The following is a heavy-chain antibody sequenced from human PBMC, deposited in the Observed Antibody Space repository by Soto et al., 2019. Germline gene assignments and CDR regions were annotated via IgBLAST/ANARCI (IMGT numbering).Heavy chain of an antibody. CDR3: ARDLGAPYYYDSSGYYYYYGMDV. CDR2: ISYDGSNK. D-gene: IGHD3-22*01. V-gene: IGHV3-30*04. CDR1: GFTFSSYA. Sequence: GVSLRLSCAASGFTFSSYAMHWVRQAPGKGLEWVAVISYDGSNKYYADSVKGRFTISRDNSKNTLYLQMNSLRAEDTAVYYCARDLGAPYYYDSSGYYYYYGMDVWGQGTTVTVSS. J-gene: IGHJ6*02.